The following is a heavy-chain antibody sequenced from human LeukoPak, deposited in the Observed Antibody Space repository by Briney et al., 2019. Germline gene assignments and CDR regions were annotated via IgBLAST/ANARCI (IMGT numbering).Heavy chain of an antibody. V-gene: IGHV4-59*01. CDR1: GGSLSSYY. D-gene: IGHD3-22*01. Sequence: SETLSLTCTVSGGSLSSYYWCWIRQPPGQGLEWIGYIYYSGSTNYNPSLKSRVTISVDTSKNQFSLKLSSVTAADTAVYYCASFPYYDSSGYHGYYFDYWGQGTLVTVSS. J-gene: IGHJ4*02. CDR3: ASFPYYDSSGYHGYYFDY. CDR2: IYYSGST.